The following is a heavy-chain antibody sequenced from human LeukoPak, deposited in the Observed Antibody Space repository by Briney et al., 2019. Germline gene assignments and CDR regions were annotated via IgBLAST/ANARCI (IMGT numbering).Heavy chain of an antibody. D-gene: IGHD2-15*01. V-gene: IGHV1-8*02. Sequence: ASVKVSCKASAYTFTGYYVHWVRQAPGQGLEWMGWINPNSGNTGYAQKFQGRVTMTRNTSISTAYMELSSLRSEDTAVYYCARNLGYCSGGSCYPYVFDYWGQGTLVTVSS. CDR1: AYTFTGYY. CDR2: INPNSGNT. J-gene: IGHJ4*02. CDR3: ARNLGYCSGGSCYPYVFDY.